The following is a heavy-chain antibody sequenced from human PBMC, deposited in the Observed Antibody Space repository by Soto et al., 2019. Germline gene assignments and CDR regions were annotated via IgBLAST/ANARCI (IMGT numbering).Heavy chain of an antibody. J-gene: IGHJ4*02. V-gene: IGHV3-74*01. D-gene: IGHD3-3*01. CDR2: ISDYGRV. CDR3: ARGGVEPFDY. Sequence: GGSLRLSCAAAGFTFRNYWMHWVRQAPGKGLVWVSRISDYGRVNYADSVEGRFTISRHDAKSELYLQMSSLRLEDTAVYYCARGGVEPFDYWGQGALVTVSS. CDR1: GFTFRNYW.